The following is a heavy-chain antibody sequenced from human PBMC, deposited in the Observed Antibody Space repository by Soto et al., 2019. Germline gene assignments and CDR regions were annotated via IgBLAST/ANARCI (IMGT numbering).Heavy chain of an antibody. J-gene: IGHJ4*02. CDR1: GFTFSSYA. V-gene: IGHV3-23*01. Sequence: GGSLRLSCAASGFTFSSYAMSWVRQAPGKGLEWVSAISGSGGSTYYADSVKGRFTISRDNSKNTLYLQMNSLRAEDTAVYYCEIETTVTTSVTLGYWGQGTLATVS. D-gene: IGHD4-17*01. CDR2: ISGSGGST. CDR3: EIETTVTTSVTLGY.